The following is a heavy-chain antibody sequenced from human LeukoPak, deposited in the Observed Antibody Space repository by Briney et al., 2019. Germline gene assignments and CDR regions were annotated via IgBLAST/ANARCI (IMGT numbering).Heavy chain of an antibody. CDR3: ATTVNHDAFDI. J-gene: IGHJ3*02. CDR1: GGSISGNNYY. V-gene: IGHV4-39*01. D-gene: IGHD1-1*01. CDR2: IYHTAST. Sequence: SETLSLTCIVSGGSISGNNYYWGWVRQPPGTGQEWIGSIYHTASTFYNPSLKSRVTISVYTSKNQFSLKLSSVTAADTAVYYCATTVNHDAFDIWGQGTTVTVS.